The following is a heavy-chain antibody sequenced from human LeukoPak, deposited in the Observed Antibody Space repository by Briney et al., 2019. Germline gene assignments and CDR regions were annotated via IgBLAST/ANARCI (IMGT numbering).Heavy chain of an antibody. D-gene: IGHD3-10*01. Sequence: GGSLRLSCAASGFTFSSYGMHWVRQAPGKGLEWVAFIRYDGGNKYYADSVKGRFTISRDNSKNTLYLQMNSLRAEDTAVYYCAKDFASGGYWGQGTLVTVSS. CDR1: GFTFSSYG. CDR3: AKDFASGGY. CDR2: IRYDGGNK. V-gene: IGHV3-30*02. J-gene: IGHJ4*02.